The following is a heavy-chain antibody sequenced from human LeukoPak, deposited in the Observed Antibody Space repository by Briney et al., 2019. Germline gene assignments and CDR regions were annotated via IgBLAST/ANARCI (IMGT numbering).Heavy chain of an antibody. CDR2: ISSDGSNT. Sequence: PGGSLRLSCAASGFTFSSFAIHWVRQAPGKGLEWVAVISSDGSNTYYADSVKGRFTISRDNSKNTLYLQMNSLRPEDTAVYFCAKEGTAQISTWYDYWGQGTLVTVSS. D-gene: IGHD6-13*01. J-gene: IGHJ4*02. CDR3: AKEGTAQISTWYDY. V-gene: IGHV3-30*18. CDR1: GFTFSSFA.